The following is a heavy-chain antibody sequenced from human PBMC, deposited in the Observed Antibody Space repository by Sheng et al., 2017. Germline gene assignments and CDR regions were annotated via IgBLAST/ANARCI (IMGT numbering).Heavy chain of an antibody. J-gene: IGHJ4*02. CDR2: ISSSGTTI. CDR3: ARARSGSPRQWFDY. CDR1: GFTFSGYE. V-gene: IGHV3-48*03. D-gene: IGHD3-3*01. Sequence: EVQLVESGGGLVQPGGSLRLSCAASGFTFSGYEMNWVRQAPGKGLEWVSYISSSGTTIYYADSMKGRFTISRDNAKNSLYLQMNSLRVEDTAVYYCARARSGSPRQWFDYWGQGTLVTVSS.